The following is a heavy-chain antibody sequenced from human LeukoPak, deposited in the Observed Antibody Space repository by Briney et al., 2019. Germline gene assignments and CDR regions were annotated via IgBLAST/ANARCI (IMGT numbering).Heavy chain of an antibody. CDR1: GGSFSGYY. J-gene: IGHJ4*02. D-gene: IGHD5-18*01. V-gene: IGHV4-34*01. CDR2: INHSGST. Sequence: PSETLSLTCAVYGGSFSGYYWSWIRQPPGKGLEWIGEINHSGSTNYNPSLKSRVTISVDTSKNQFSLKLSSVTAADTVVYYCAGGYSYGLNYFDYWGQGALVTVSS. CDR3: AGGYSYGLNYFDY.